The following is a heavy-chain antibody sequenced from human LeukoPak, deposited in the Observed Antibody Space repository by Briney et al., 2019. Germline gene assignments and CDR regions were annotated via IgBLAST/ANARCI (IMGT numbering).Heavy chain of an antibody. Sequence: ASVKVSCKASGGTFSSYAISWVRQAPGQGLEWMGRINPNNGGTNYAQKFQGRVTMTGDTSISTAYMELSSLRSDDTAVYYCTRESGSYHGNDYWGQGTLVTVSS. CDR1: GGTFSSYA. J-gene: IGHJ4*02. CDR3: TRESGSYHGNDY. CDR2: INPNNGGT. D-gene: IGHD1-26*01. V-gene: IGHV1-2*06.